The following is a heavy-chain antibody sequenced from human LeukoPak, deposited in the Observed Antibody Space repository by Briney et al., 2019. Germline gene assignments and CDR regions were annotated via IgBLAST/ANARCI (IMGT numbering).Heavy chain of an antibody. J-gene: IGHJ4*02. V-gene: IGHV3-74*01. CDR1: GFTFSSYW. Sequence: PGGSLRLSCAASGFTFSSYWMHWVRQAPGKGLVWVSRIDRDGSITSYADSVKGRFTISRDNAKNTLHLQMNSLRAEDTAVYYCAAGPAGNGHLSSYWGQGTRVTVSS. CDR3: AAGPAGNGHLSSY. D-gene: IGHD1-1*01. CDR2: IDRDGSIT.